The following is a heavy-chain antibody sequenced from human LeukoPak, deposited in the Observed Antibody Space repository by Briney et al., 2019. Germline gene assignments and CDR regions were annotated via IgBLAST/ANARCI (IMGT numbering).Heavy chain of an antibody. CDR1: GFTFSSYS. J-gene: IGHJ4*02. CDR2: ISSSSSYI. Sequence: GGSLRLSCAASGFTFSSYSMNWVRQAPGKGLEWVSSISSSSSYIYYADSVKGRFTISRDNAKNSLYLQMNSLRAEDTAVYYCARALIVVVPAAINPDDYWGQRTLVTVSS. V-gene: IGHV3-21*01. D-gene: IGHD2-2*01. CDR3: ARALIVVVPAAINPDDY.